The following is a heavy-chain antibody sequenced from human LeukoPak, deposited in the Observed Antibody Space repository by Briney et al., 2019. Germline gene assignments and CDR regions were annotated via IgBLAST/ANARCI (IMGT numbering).Heavy chain of an antibody. V-gene: IGHV4-30-4*01. D-gene: IGHD3-9*01. CDR3: ARSYDFLTAFAPHRRPFDY. CDR2: IYYSGST. Sequence: SETLSLTCTVSGGSISSGDYYWTWIRQPPGKGLEWIGYIYYSGSTYYNPSLRSRVTISVDTSKNQFSLKLSSVTAADTAVYYCARSYDFLTAFAPHRRPFDYWGQGTLVTVSS. CDR1: GGSISSGDYY. J-gene: IGHJ4*02.